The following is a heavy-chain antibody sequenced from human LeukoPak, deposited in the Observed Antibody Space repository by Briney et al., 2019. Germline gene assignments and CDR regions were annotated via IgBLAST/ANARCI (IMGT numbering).Heavy chain of an antibody. J-gene: IGHJ4*02. D-gene: IGHD2-2*01. CDR3: AKVNSAIVVVPAAIYGLPDY. CDR1: GFTFSSYG. CDR2: IRYDGSNK. V-gene: IGHV3-30*02. Sequence: GGSLRLSCAASGFTFSSYGMHWVRQAPGKGLEWVAFIRYDGSNKYYADSVKGRFTISRDNSKNTLYLQMNSLRAEDTAVYYCAKVNSAIVVVPAAIYGLPDYWGQGTLVTVSS.